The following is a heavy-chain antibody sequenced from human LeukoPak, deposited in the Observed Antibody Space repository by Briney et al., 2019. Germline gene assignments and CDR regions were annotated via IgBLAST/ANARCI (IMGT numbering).Heavy chain of an antibody. CDR2: ISYGGSNK. CDR1: GFTFSSYA. D-gene: IGHD6-13*01. Sequence: GGSLRLSCAASGFTFSSYAMHWVRQAPGKGLEWVAVISYGGSNKYYADSVKGRFTISRDNSKNTLYLQMNSLRAEDTAVYYCAKVLAAAGGFDPWGQGTLVTVSS. CDR3: AKVLAAAGGFDP. V-gene: IGHV3-30-3*01. J-gene: IGHJ5*02.